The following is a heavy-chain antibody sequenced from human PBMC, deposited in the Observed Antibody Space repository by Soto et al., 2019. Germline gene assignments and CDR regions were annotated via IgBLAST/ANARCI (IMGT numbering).Heavy chain of an antibody. CDR1: GCNFNAHA. CDR3: ARVASDYINSADH. J-gene: IGHJ4*02. D-gene: IGHD4-4*01. Sequence: PGGSLRLSCAAPGCNFNAHAMTSVRPAPGKGLEWVSAIGGSGGNTYYAASVKGRFTISRDNSKDTVDLEMNRLRVDDTAVYFCARVASDYINSADHWGQGILVTVSS. CDR2: IGGSGGNT. V-gene: IGHV3-23*01.